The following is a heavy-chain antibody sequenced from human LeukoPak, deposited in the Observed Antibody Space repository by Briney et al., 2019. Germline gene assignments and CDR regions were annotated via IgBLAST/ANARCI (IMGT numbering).Heavy chain of an antibody. CDR2: VHLDGRT. CDR1: GGSVINTNW. CDR3: GREGGFYRPLDY. Sequence: PSETLSLTCGVSGGSVINTNWWTWVRQPPGKGLEWIGEVHLDGRTNYNPSLESRLTMSVDVSENQVSLKLTSVTAADTAVYYCGREGGFYRPLDYSGQGTLVTVSS. V-gene: IGHV4-4*02. D-gene: IGHD3-3*01. J-gene: IGHJ4*02.